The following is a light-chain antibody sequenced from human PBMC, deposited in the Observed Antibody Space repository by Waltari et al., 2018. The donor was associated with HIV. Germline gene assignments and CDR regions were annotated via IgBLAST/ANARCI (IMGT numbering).Light chain of an antibody. V-gene: IGLV2-14*03. J-gene: IGLJ2*01. CDR3: SSYTSSSVV. Sequence: QSALTQPASVSGSPGQSITISCTGTSSDVGGYNYVSWYPQPPGKAPKLMIYDVSNRPSGFSNRFSGSKSGNTASLTISGLQAEGEADYYCSSYTSSSVVFGGGTKLTVL. CDR1: SSDVGGYNY. CDR2: DVS.